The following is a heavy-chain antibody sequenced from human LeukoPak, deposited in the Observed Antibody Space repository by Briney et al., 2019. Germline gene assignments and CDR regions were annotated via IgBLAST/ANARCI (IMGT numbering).Heavy chain of an antibody. V-gene: IGHV4-34*01. D-gene: IGHD3-10*01. J-gene: IGHJ3*02. CDR1: GGSFSGYY. Sequence: PSETLSLTCAVYGGSFSGYYWSWIRQPPGKGLEWIGEINHSGSTNYNPSLKSRVTLSVDTSKNQFSLKLSSVTAADTAVYYCARARRGYAFDIWGQGTMVTVSS. CDR2: INHSGST. CDR3: ARARRGYAFDI.